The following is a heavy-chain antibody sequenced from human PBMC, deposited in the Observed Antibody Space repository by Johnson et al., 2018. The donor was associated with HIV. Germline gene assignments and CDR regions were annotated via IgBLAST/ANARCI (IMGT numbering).Heavy chain of an antibody. CDR2: ITWNGGTT. D-gene: IGHD3-10*01. CDR1: GFTFDEYG. CDR3: ARDASYYGSANDAFDI. Sequence: EVQLVESGGGVVRPGGSLRVSCTASGFTFDEYGMSWVRQAPGKGLEWVSGITWNGGTTGYADSVTGRFLISRDNAKKSLFLQMSSLRAEDTALYYCARDASYYGSANDAFDIWGQGTMVTVSS. J-gene: IGHJ3*02. V-gene: IGHV3-20*04.